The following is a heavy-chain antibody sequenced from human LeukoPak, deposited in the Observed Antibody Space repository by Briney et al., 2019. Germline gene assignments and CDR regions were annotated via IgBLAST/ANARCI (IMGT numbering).Heavy chain of an antibody. CDR2: ISAGDST. CDR3: AKPRGLTIVGAHFDY. Sequence: PGGSLRLSCAASAFTFNSYAMSWVRQAPGKGLEWVSTISAGDSTYYPDSVKGRFIISRDNSKNTLYLQMNSLRAEDTALYYCAKPRGLTIVGAHFDYWGQGTLVTVSS. V-gene: IGHV3-23*01. D-gene: IGHD1-26*01. J-gene: IGHJ4*02. CDR1: AFTFNSYA.